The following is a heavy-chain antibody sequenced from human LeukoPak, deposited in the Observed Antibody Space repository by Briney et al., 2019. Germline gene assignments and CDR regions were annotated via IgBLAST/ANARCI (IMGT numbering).Heavy chain of an antibody. CDR1: GFTFSSYA. V-gene: IGHV3-23*01. J-gene: IGHJ4*02. Sequence: GGSLRLSCAASGFTFSSYAMSWVRQAPGKGLEWVSAISGSGGSTYYADSVKGRFTISRDNSKNTLYLQMNSLRAEDTAVYYCASRPRGYSYGVIDYWGQGTLVTVSS. D-gene: IGHD5-18*01. CDR2: ISGSGGST. CDR3: ASRPRGYSYGVIDY.